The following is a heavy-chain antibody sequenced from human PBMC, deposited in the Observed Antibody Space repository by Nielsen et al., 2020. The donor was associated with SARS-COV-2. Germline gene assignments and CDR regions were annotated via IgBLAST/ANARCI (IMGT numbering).Heavy chain of an antibody. Sequence: GGSLRLSCAASGFTFSSYWMSWVRQAPGKGLEWVANIKQDGSEKYYVDSVKGRFTISRDNAKNSLYLQMNSLRAEDTAVYYCAKDRDSSSSGALSWGQGTLVTVSS. CDR1: GFTFSSYW. CDR2: IKQDGSEK. J-gene: IGHJ5*02. D-gene: IGHD6-6*01. CDR3: AKDRDSSSSGALS. V-gene: IGHV3-7*03.